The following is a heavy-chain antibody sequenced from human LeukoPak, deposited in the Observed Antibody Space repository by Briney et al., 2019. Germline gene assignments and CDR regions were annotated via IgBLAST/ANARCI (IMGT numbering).Heavy chain of an antibody. CDR3: ARARLDYYYDRSGYYYFDY. CDR1: GGSISSYY. CDR2: LYYSGST. J-gene: IGHJ4*02. Sequence: PSETLSLTCTVSGGSISSYYWSWIRQPPGKGLEWIGYLYYSGSTNYNPSLKSRVTISEDTSKKQFSLKLSSVTAADTAVYYCARARLDYYYDRSGYYYFDYWGQGTLVTVSS. D-gene: IGHD3-22*01. V-gene: IGHV4-59*01.